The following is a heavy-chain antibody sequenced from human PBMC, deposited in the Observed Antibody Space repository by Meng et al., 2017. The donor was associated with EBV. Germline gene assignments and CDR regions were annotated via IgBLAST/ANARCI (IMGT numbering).Heavy chain of an antibody. CDR1: GYMFANYG. J-gene: IGHJ4*02. D-gene: IGHD6-19*01. Sequence: QVQLVQSGGEVKRPGXSAKVSCKTSGYMFANYGINWVRRAPGHGLEWLGWINNVNGDTNYAQKFQDRVTMTTDTSTTTVTMELRSMRYDDTAEYYCARESSGSGWSFDIWGQGTLVTVSS. CDR3: ARESSGSGWSFDI. V-gene: IGHV1-18*01. CDR2: INNVNGDT.